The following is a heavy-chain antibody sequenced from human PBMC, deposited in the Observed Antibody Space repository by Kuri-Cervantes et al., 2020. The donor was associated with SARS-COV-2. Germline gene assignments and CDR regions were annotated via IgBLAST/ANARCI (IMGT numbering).Heavy chain of an antibody. Sequence: GESLKISCAASGFTFSSYGMHWVRQAPGKGLEWVAVISYDGSNKYYADSVKGRFTISRDNSKNTLYLQMNSLRAEDTAVYYCAKGSGSGFWSGYWSWGELAGKHWFDPWGQGTLVTVSS. V-gene: IGHV3-30*18. CDR1: GFTFSSYG. CDR3: AKGSGSGFWSGYWSWGELAGKHWFDP. D-gene: IGHD3-3*01. CDR2: ISYDGSNK. J-gene: IGHJ5*02.